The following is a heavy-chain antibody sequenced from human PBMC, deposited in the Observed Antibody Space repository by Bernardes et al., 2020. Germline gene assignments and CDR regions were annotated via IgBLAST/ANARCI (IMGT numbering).Heavy chain of an antibody. CDR3: SRVDSGWTRRKEIDY. Sequence: SLRLSCAASGFSFSDYYMTWIRQAPGKGLEWVSYISHSGTYTDYADSVKGRFTISRDNADNSVSLQMNSLRAEDTGFYYCSRVDSGWTRRKEIDYWGQGTLVTVSS. D-gene: IGHD6-19*01. V-gene: IGHV3-11*06. CDR1: GFSFSDYY. J-gene: IGHJ4*02. CDR2: ISHSGTYT.